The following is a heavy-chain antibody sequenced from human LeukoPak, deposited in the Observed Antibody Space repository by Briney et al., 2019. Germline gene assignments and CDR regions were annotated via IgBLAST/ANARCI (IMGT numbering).Heavy chain of an antibody. CDR2: INWNGGTT. D-gene: IGHD2/OR15-2a*01. CDR3: ARANIEGSGGAYYYYYLDV. Sequence: RPGGSLRLSCVASGFTFDDHGMSWVRQAPGKGLEWVSGINWNGGTTDYADSVKGRFAISRDSAKNSLYLQMNSLRAEDTALYYCARANIEGSGGAYYYYYLDVWGKGTTVTVSS. CDR1: GFTFDDHG. V-gene: IGHV3-20*04. J-gene: IGHJ6*03.